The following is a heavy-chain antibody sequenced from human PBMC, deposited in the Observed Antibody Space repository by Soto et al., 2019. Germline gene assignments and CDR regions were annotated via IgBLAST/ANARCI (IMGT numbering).Heavy chain of an antibody. Sequence: PGGSLRLSCAASGFTFSGSAMHWVRQAPGKGLEWVSAISGSGGSTYYADSVKGRFTISRDNSKNTLYLQMNSLRAEDTAVYYCAKSVSGSYLFDYWGQGTLVTVSS. CDR2: ISGSGGST. V-gene: IGHV3-23*01. CDR1: GFTFSGSA. CDR3: AKSVSGSYLFDY. D-gene: IGHD1-26*01. J-gene: IGHJ4*02.